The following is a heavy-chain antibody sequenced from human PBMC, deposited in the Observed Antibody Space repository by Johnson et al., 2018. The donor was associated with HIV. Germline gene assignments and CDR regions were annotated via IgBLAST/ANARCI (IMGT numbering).Heavy chain of an antibody. J-gene: IGHJ3*02. CDR2: ISSSGSTI. CDR3: AKWGLGGAPKGAFDI. Sequence: QVQLVESGGGVVQPGRSLRLSCAVSGFTFSDYYMSWIRQAPGKGLEWVSYISSSGSTIYYADSVKGRFTISRDNAKNSLYLQMNSLRAEDTAVYYCAKWGLGGAPKGAFDIWGQGTMVTVSS. D-gene: IGHD3-16*01. CDR1: GFTFSDYY. V-gene: IGHV3-11*04.